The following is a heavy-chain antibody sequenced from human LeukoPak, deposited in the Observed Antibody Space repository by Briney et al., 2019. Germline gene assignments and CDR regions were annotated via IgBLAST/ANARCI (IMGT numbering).Heavy chain of an antibody. CDR3: AKDSYDYVWGSYRYFDY. CDR1: GFTFSSYG. CDR2: ISYDVSNK. V-gene: IGHV3-30*18. Sequence: GRSLRLSCAASGFTFSSYGMHWVRQAPGKGLEWVAVISYDVSNKYYADSVKGRFTISRDNSKNTLYLQMNSLRAEDTAVYYCAKDSYDYVWGSYRYFDYWGQGTLVTVSS. J-gene: IGHJ4*02. D-gene: IGHD3-16*02.